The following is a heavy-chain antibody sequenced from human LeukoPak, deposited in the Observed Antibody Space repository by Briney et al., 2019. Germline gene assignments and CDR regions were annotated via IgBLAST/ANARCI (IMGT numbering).Heavy chain of an antibody. CDR2: IYYSGST. CDR1: GRSITSDTYY. Sequence: PSETLSLTCTVSGRSITSDTYYWGWIRQPPGKGLEWIGTIYYSGSTHYRPYLKSRVTISVDTSKNQFSLKLTAVTAADTALYFCARRDSGAYGHDAFDIWGQGTMVTVSS. CDR3: ARRDSGAYGHDAFDI. J-gene: IGHJ3*02. D-gene: IGHD1-26*01. V-gene: IGHV4-39*01.